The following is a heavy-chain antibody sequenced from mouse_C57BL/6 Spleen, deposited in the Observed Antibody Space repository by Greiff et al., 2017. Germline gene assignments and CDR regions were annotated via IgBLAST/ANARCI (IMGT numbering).Heavy chain of an antibody. D-gene: IGHD1-1*01. CDR2: IDPNSGGT. V-gene: IGHV1-72*01. CDR3: ASSGNLLYYAMDY. CDR1: GYTFTSYW. J-gene: IGHJ4*01. Sequence: QVQLKQSGAELVKPGASVKLSCKASGYTFTSYWLHWVKQRPGRGLEWIGRIDPNSGGTKYNEKFKSKATLTVDNPSSTAYMQLSSLTSEDSAVYYCASSGNLLYYAMDYWGQGTSVTVSS.